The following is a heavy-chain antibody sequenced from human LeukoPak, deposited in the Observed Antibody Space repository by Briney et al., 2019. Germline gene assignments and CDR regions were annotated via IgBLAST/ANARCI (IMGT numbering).Heavy chain of an antibody. CDR3: ASHSTVTFNS. D-gene: IGHD4-17*01. CDR2: MYYSGST. CDR1: GGSISSGGYY. V-gene: IGHV4-31*03. Sequence: SETLSLTCTVSGGSISSGGYYWNWIRQHPGKGLERIGYMYYSGSTYYDPSLKSRVIISVDTSTNQLSLKLSSVTAADTAVYYCASHSTVTFNSWGPGTLVTVSS. J-gene: IGHJ5*01.